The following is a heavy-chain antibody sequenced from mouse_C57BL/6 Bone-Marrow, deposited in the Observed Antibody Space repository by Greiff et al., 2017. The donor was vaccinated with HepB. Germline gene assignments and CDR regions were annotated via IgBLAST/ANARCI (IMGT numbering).Heavy chain of an antibody. J-gene: IGHJ2*01. CDR2: IYPGDGDT. CDR3: ARREENWDVYYCDS. V-gene: IGHV1-82*01. CDR1: GYAFSSSW. D-gene: IGHD4-1*01. Sequence: QVQLQQSGPELVKPGASVKISCKASGYAFSSSWMNWVKQRPGKGLEWIGRIYPGDGDTNYNGKFKGKATLTAEKSSSTPYMQLSSPTSEDSAVYFCARREENWDVYYCDSWGQGTTLTLSS.